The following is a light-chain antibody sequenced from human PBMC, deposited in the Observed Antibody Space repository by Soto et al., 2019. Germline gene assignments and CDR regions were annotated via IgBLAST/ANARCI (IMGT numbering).Light chain of an antibody. J-gene: IGKJ1*01. CDR1: QGIRND. V-gene: IGKV1-6*01. Sequence: AIQMTQSPSSLSASVGDRVTITCRASQGIRNDLGCYQQKPGKAPKLLIYAPSSLQSGVPSGFSGSGSGTDFTLTIMSLQHADFATYYSIHDYIYPLAFGKGTHVEIK. CDR2: APS. CDR3: IHDYIYPLA.